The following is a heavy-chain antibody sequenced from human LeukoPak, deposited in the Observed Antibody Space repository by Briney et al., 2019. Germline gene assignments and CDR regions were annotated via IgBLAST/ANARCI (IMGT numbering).Heavy chain of an antibody. CDR3: ARDRGSPDSFDI. Sequence: SGGSLRLSYVASGFTFTPFWKHWVRQAPGKGLVWVSHINSDESSRNYADSVKGRFTISRDNAKNTLYLQMSSLRAEDTAVYYCARDRGSPDSFDIWGQGTMVTVSS. J-gene: IGHJ3*02. D-gene: IGHD3-10*01. V-gene: IGHV3-74*01. CDR1: GFTFTPFW. CDR2: INSDESSR.